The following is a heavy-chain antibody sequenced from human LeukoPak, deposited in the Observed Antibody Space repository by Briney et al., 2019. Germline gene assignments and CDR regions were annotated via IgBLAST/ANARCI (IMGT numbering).Heavy chain of an antibody. CDR3: ARGGSYLSAFDI. CDR1: GFTVSSNY. D-gene: IGHD1-26*01. CDR2: IYSGGST. V-gene: IGHV3-53*01. J-gene: IGHJ3*02. Sequence: GGSLRLSCAASGFTVSSNYMSWVRQAPGKGLEWVSFIYSGGSTFYADSVVGRCTIFRDNSKNTLFFQKNNMRTADNAVFYCARGGSYLSAFDIWGQGTMVTVSS.